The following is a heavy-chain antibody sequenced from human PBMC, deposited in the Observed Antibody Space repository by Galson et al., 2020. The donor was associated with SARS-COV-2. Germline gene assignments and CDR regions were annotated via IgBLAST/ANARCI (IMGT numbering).Heavy chain of an antibody. D-gene: IGHD1-1*01. CDR3: ARDLRNGARRKIYWYFDL. CDR2: ISYEGSNE. V-gene: IGHV3-30-3*01. Sequence: TGGSLRLSCIASGFTFSGDAMHWVRQAPGKGLEWLAVISYEGSNEYYADSVKGRSTISRDNSKNTVYLEMNSLKDDDTAVYYCARDLRNGARRKIYWYFDLWGRGTLVTVS. J-gene: IGHJ2*01. CDR1: GFTFSGDA.